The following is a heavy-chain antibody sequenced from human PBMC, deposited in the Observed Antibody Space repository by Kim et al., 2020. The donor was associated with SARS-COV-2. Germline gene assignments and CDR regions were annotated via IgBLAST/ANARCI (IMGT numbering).Heavy chain of an antibody. V-gene: IGHV4-34*01. Sequence: SETLSLTCAVYGGSFSGYYWSWIRQPPGKGLEWIGEINHSGSTNYNPSLKSRVTISVDTSKNQFSLKLSSVTAADTAVYYCARGRLLDYWGQGTLVTVSS. D-gene: IGHD6-25*01. J-gene: IGHJ4*02. CDR2: INHSGST. CDR1: GGSFSGYY. CDR3: ARGRLLDY.